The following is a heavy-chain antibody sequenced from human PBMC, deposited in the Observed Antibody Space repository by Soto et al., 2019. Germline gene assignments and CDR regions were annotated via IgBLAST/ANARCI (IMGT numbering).Heavy chain of an antibody. D-gene: IGHD3-22*01. V-gene: IGHV3-23*01. CDR1: GFTFSSYA. CDR2: ISAIGDST. J-gene: IGHJ5*02. CDR3: AKPRSDTSGWGADWFDP. Sequence: EVQLLESGGGLVQPGGSLRLSCAASGFTFSSYAMSWVRQAPGKGLERVSSISAIGDSTYYADSVKGRFTISRDNSKNTLSRQMNSLRAEDTAVYYCAKPRSDTSGWGADWFDPWGQGTLVTVSS.